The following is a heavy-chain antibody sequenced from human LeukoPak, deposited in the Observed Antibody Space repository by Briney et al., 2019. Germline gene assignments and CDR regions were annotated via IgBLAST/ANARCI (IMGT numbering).Heavy chain of an antibody. V-gene: IGHV3-30-3*01. CDR2: ISYDGSNK. J-gene: IGHJ2*01. CDR1: GFTFSNHA. D-gene: IGHD3-22*01. Sequence: GGSLRLSCAAYGFTFSNHAMHWVRQAPGKGLEWVAVISYDGSNKDLGGSVKGRFTISRDNSKNTLYLQMNSLRIEDTAVYYCAREDYDSGYWYFDLWGRGTLVTVSS. CDR3: AREDYDSGYWYFDL.